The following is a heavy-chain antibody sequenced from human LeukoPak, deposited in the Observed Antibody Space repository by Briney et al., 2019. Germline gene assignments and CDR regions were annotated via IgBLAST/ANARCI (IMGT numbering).Heavy chain of an antibody. D-gene: IGHD3-9*01. CDR2: IYPGDSDT. CDR1: GYSFTGYW. V-gene: IGHV5-51*01. CDR3: ARPRYDILTGYDYYFDY. J-gene: IGHJ4*02. Sequence: GESLQISCKGSGYSFTGYWIGWVRQVPGKGLEWMGIIYPGDSDTSYSPSFQGQVTISADKSISTAYLQWSSLKASDTAMYYCARPRYDILTGYDYYFDYWGQGTLVTVSS.